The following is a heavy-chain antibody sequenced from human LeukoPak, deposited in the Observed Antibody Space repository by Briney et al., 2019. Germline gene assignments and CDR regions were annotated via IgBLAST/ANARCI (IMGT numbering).Heavy chain of an antibody. CDR2: IYYSGST. J-gene: IGHJ4*02. Sequence: SETPSLTCTVSGGSISSYYWSWIRQPPGKGLEWIGYIYYSGSTNYNPSLKSRVTISVDTSKNQFSLKLSSVTAADTAVYYCATLLGWSSGWYFGYWGQGTLVTVSS. CDR1: GGSISSYY. V-gene: IGHV4-59*01. CDR3: ATLLGWSSGWYFGY. D-gene: IGHD6-19*01.